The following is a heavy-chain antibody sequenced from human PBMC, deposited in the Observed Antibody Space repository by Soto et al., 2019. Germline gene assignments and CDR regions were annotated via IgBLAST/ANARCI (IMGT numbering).Heavy chain of an antibody. CDR1: GYTFTSYG. V-gene: IGHV1-18*01. J-gene: IGHJ4*02. CDR3: ARDPIEYSSSSPSDY. Sequence: QVQLVQSGAEVKKPGASVKVSCKASGYTFTSYGISWVRQAPGQGLEWMGWISAYNGNTNYAQKLQGRVTMTTDTSKSTAYMELRSLRSDDTAVYYCARDPIEYSSSSPSDYWGQGTLVTVSS. D-gene: IGHD6-6*01. CDR2: ISAYNGNT.